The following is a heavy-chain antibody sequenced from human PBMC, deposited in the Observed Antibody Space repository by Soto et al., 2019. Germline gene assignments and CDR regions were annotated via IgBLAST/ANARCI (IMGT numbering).Heavy chain of an antibody. CDR1: GGSISSSSYY. J-gene: IGHJ3*02. CDR3: ARPQRDWSTIVRGVDPHHDAFDI. V-gene: IGHV4-39*01. D-gene: IGHD3-10*01. CDR2: IYYSGST. Sequence: ETLSLTCTVSGGSISSSSYYWGWIRQPPGKGLEWIGSIYYSGSTYYNPSLKSRVTISVDTSKNQFSLKLSSVTAADTAVYYCARPQRDWSTIVRGVDPHHDAFDIWGQGTMVTVSS.